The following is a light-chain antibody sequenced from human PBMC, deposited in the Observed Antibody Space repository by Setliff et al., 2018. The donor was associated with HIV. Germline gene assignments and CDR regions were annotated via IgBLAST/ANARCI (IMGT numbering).Light chain of an antibody. J-gene: IGLJ2*01. Sequence: QEVTISCSGSSSNIGNNYVSWYQHLPGTAPKLLIYDNNKRPSGIPDLFSGSMSGTSATLGITGLQTGDEADYYCGTWGSSLSAVVFGGGTKVTVL. V-gene: IGLV1-51*01. CDR1: SSNIGNNY. CDR2: DNN. CDR3: GTWGSSLSAVV.